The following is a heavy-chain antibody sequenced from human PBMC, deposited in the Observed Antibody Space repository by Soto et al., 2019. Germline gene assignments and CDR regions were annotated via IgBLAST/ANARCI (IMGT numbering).Heavy chain of an antibody. CDR1: VGSISISSYC. Sequence: PSESTSVTCTFSVGSISISSYCWGWIRQPPGKGLEWIGRIYYSGSTYYNPSLKSRVTISVDTSKNQFSLKLSSVTAADTAVYYCARQKSGYSYGYYFDYWGQGTLVTVSS. CDR3: ARQKSGYSYGYYFDY. V-gene: IGHV4-39*01. D-gene: IGHD5-18*01. CDR2: IYYSGST. J-gene: IGHJ4*02.